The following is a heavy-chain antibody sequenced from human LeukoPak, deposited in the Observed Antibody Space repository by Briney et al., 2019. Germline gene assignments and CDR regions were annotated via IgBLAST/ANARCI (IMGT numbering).Heavy chain of an antibody. CDR2: ISGSGGST. V-gene: IGHV3-23*01. J-gene: IGHJ4*02. CDR1: GFTFSSYA. CDR3: AKTEYYDFWSGYLSYFDY. D-gene: IGHD3-3*01. Sequence: GGSLRLSCAASGFTFSSYAMSWVRQAPGKGLEWVSAISGSGGSTYYADSVKGRFTISRDNSKNTLYLQMNSLRAEDTAVYYCAKTEYYDFWSGYLSYFDYWGQGTLVTVSS.